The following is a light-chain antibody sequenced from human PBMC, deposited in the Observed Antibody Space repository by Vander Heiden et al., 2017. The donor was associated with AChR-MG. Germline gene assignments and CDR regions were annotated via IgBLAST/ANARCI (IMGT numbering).Light chain of an antibody. V-gene: IGKV1-39*01. J-gene: IGKJ1*01. CDR2: AAS. CDR3: QQGDRTPPWT. CDR1: QSISSY. Sequence: DIQMTQSPSSLSASVGDRVTITCRASQSISSYLNWYQQKPGKAPKLLIYAASSLQSGVPSRFSGSGSGTDFTLTISSLQPEDFTTYSCQQGDRTPPWTFGQGTKVEIK.